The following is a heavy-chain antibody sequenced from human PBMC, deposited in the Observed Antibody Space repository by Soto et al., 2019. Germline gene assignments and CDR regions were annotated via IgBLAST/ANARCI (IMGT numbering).Heavy chain of an antibody. V-gene: IGHV4-31*03. J-gene: IGHJ4*02. D-gene: IGHD3-10*01. Sequence: QVQLQESGPGLVKPSQTLSLTCTVSGGSISSGGYYWSWIRQHPGKGLEWIGYIYYSGSTYYNPSLKSRVTISVDTSKNQFSLKLSSVTAADTAVYYCAREKGSGSYYPLPDYWGQGTLVTSPQ. CDR1: GGSISSGGYY. CDR2: IYYSGST. CDR3: AREKGSGSYYPLPDY.